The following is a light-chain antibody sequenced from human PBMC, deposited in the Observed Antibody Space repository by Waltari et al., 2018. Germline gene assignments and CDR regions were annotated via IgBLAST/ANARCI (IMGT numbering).Light chain of an antibody. J-gene: IGKJ4*01. CDR1: QSVTSIS. CDR2: GTS. Sequence: EIVLTQSPGTQTFSHGERAGLSCRASQSVTSISLTWYQQKLGQAPRLLIYGTSTRATGIPDRFSGSGSGTDFTLTISRLEPEDFAVYYCQQYDGEVVTFGGGTKVEI. CDR3: QQYDGEVVT. V-gene: IGKV3-20*01.